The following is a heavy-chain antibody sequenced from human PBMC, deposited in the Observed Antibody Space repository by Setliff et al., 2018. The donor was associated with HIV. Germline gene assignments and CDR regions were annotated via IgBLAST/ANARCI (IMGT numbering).Heavy chain of an antibody. Sequence: PSETLSLTCTVSGGSISSGSYYWSWLRQPAGKGLEWIGHIHTSGGTKYNPSLKSRVTISADKSKNQFSLNLSSVTAAETAVYYCARVGYHGSGRYSFDYWGQGTLVTVSS. CDR3: ARVGYHGSGRYSFDY. CDR1: GGSISSGSYY. D-gene: IGHD3-10*01. J-gene: IGHJ4*02. V-gene: IGHV4-61*09. CDR2: IHTSGGT.